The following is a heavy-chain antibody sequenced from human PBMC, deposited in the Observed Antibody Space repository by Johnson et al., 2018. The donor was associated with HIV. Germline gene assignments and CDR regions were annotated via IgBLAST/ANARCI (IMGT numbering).Heavy chain of an antibody. CDR2: INWNSGSI. D-gene: IGHD3-10*01. V-gene: IGHV3-20*04. CDR1: GFTFDDYG. Sequence: MLLVESGGGVVRPGGSLRLSCAASGFTFDDYGMSWVRQGPGKGLEWVSGINWNSGSIGYADSVKGRFTISRDNAKNSLYLQMNSLKTEDTAMYYCTTMSALGVGDIHVFGDGFDIWGQGTMVTVSS. CDR3: TTMSALGVGDIHVFGDGFDI. J-gene: IGHJ3*02.